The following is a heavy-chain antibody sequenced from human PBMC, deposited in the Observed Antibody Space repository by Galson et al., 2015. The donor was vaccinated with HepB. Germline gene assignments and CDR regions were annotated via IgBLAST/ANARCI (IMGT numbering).Heavy chain of an antibody. CDR3: ARFRGGSAFDI. CDR2: IYSGGST. J-gene: IGHJ3*02. V-gene: IGHV3-53*01. CDR1: GFTVSSNY. D-gene: IGHD3-16*01. Sequence: SLRLSCAASGFTVSSNYMSWVRQAPGKGLEWVSVIYSGGSTYYADSVKGRFTISRDNSKNTLYLQMNSLRAEDTAVYYCARFRGGSAFDIWGQGTMVTVSS.